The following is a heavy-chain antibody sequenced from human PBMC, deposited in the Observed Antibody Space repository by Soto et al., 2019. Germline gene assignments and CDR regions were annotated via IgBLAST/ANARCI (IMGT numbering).Heavy chain of an antibody. CDR2: IYPGDSDT. CDR3: ASFTGYYYYGMDV. D-gene: IGHD4-4*01. Sequence: GESLKISCKGPGYSFTSYWIGWVRQMPGKGLEWMGIIYPGDSDTRYSPSFQGQVTISADKSTSTAYLQWSSLKASDTAMYYCASFTGYYYYGMDVWGQGTTVTVSS. CDR1: GYSFTSYW. V-gene: IGHV5-51*01. J-gene: IGHJ6*02.